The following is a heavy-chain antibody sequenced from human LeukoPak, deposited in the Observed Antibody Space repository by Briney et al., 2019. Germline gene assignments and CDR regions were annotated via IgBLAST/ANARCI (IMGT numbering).Heavy chain of an antibody. V-gene: IGHV3-30-3*01. J-gene: IGHJ4*02. CDR1: GFTFDDYA. CDR3: ARSSGY. D-gene: IGHD3-10*01. Sequence: GGSLRLSCAASGFTFDDYAMHWVRQAPGKGLEWVAVISYDGSNKYYADSVKGRFTISRDNSKNTLYLQMNSLRAEDTAVYYCARSSGYWGQGTLVTVSS. CDR2: ISYDGSNK.